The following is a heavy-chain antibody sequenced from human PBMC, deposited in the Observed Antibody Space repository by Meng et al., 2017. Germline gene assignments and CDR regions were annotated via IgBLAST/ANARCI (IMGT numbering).Heavy chain of an antibody. CDR1: GGTFSSYA. J-gene: IGHJ5*02. Sequence: SVKVSCKASGGTFSSYAISWVRQAPGQGLEWMGGIIPIFGTANYAQKFQGRVTITADKSTSTAYMELSSLRSKDTAVYYCARQPGGSYDILTGYSTYNWFDPWGQGTLVTVSS. D-gene: IGHD3-9*01. CDR2: IIPIFGTA. V-gene: IGHV1-69*06. CDR3: ARQPGGSYDILTGYSTYNWFDP.